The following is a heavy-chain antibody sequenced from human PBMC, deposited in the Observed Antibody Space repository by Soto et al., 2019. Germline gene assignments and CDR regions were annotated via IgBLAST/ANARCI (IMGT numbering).Heavy chain of an antibody. CDR2: IYDSGNMY. D-gene: IGHD3-10*02. Sequence: SETLSLTCTVSVGPITSGGHYWGWIRQYPGKGLEWIGHIYDSGNMYFYNPSLKSRVTISADTSRNQFYLSLSSLTAADTAVYYCARVDHRGYFSVLTDFWGQGIRVTVPQ. J-gene: IGHJ4*02. V-gene: IGHV4-31*03. CDR3: ARVDHRGYFSVLTDF. CDR1: VGPITSGGHY.